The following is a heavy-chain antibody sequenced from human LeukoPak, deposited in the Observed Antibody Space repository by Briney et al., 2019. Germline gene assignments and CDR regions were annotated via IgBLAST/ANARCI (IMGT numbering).Heavy chain of an antibody. Sequence: GGSLRLSCAASGFTFNNYGMHGVHQAPGKGLEWVAFIRYDGSNKYYADSVKGRFTISRDNSKNTLYLQMNSLRPEDTAVYYCAKDVGARTYYYMDVWGKGTTVTVSS. V-gene: IGHV3-30*02. J-gene: IGHJ6*03. CDR3: AKDVGARTYYYMDV. CDR1: GFTFNNYG. CDR2: IRYDGSNK.